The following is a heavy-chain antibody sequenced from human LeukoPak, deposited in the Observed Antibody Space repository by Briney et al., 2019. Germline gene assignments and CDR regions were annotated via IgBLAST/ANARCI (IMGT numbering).Heavy chain of an antibody. V-gene: IGHV3-30*19. Sequence: GGSLRLSCAASRFTFSSYGMHWVRQAPGKGLDWVAFISYDGYNKYYPDSVKGRFTISRDNSKNTLYLQMNSLRAEDTAVYYCARQTGYSSGPTGYWGQGTLVTVSS. J-gene: IGHJ4*02. CDR3: ARQTGYSSGPTGY. CDR2: ISYDGYNK. CDR1: RFTFSSYG. D-gene: IGHD6-19*01.